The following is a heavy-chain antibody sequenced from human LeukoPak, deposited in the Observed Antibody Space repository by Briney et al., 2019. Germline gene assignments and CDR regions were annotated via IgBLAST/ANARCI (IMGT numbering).Heavy chain of an antibody. CDR3: ARDPRYCTGGSCSH. J-gene: IGHJ4*02. V-gene: IGHV3-23*01. Sequence: GGSLRLSCAASGFTFSSYVMSWVRQAPGKGLEWVSGISDSGYSTYYADSVKGRLTISRDNSKNTLYLQMNSLRAEDTAVYYCARDPRYCTGGSCSHWGQGTLVTVSS. D-gene: IGHD2-15*01. CDR1: GFTFSSYV. CDR2: ISDSGYST.